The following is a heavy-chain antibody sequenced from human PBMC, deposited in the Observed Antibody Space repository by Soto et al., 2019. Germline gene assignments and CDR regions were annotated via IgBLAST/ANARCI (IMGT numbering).Heavy chain of an antibody. J-gene: IGHJ4*02. Sequence: SETLSLTCAVYGGSFSGYYWSWIRQPPGKGLEWIGEINHSGSTNYNPSLKSRVTISVDTSKNQFSLKLSSVTAADTAVYYCARAPKFERSRVEDWGQGTLVTVSS. CDR1: GGSFSGYY. V-gene: IGHV4-34*01. D-gene: IGHD1-1*01. CDR3: ARAPKFERSRVED. CDR2: INHSGST.